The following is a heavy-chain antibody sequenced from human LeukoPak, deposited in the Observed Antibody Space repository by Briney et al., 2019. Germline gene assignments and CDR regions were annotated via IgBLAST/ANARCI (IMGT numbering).Heavy chain of an antibody. V-gene: IGHV3-23*01. Sequence: GGSLRLSCAASGFTFSSYAMSWVRQAPGKGLEWVSAISGSGGSTYYADPVKGRFTISRDNSKNTLYLQMNSLRAEDRDVYYCAKDQGYGSGRYYFDYWGQGTLVTVSS. D-gene: IGHD3-10*01. CDR1: GFTFSSYA. J-gene: IGHJ4*02. CDR2: ISGSGGST. CDR3: AKDQGYGSGRYYFDY.